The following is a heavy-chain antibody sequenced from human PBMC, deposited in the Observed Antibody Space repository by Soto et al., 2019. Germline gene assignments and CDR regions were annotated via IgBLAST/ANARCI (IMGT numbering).Heavy chain of an antibody. CDR3: ARREVPAADY. D-gene: IGHD2-2*01. CDR2: INHSGST. Sequence: SETLSLTCAVYGGSFSGYYWSWIRQPPGKGLEWIGEINHSGSTNYNPSLKSRVTISVDTSKNQFSLKLSSVTAADTAVYYCARREVPAADYWGQGTLVTVSS. V-gene: IGHV4-34*01. CDR1: GGSFSGYY. J-gene: IGHJ4*02.